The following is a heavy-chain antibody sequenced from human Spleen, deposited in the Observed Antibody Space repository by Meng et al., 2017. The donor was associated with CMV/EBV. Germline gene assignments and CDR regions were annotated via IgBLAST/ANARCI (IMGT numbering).Heavy chain of an antibody. CDR2: ISYTGST. J-gene: IGHJ5*02. CDR3: ARSSSWYWFDP. D-gene: IGHD6-13*01. V-gene: IGHV4-31*03. Sequence: SETLSLTCTVSGGSISSGGYFWTWIRQRPGKGLEWIGYISYTGSTDYNPSLRSRVAMSVDTSQNQFSLKLTSVTAADTAVYYCARSSSWYWFDPWGQGTLVTVSS. CDR1: GGSISSGGYF.